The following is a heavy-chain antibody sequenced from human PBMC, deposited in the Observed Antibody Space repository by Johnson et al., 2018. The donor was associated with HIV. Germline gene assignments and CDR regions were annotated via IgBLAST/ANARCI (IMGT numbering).Heavy chain of an antibody. J-gene: IGHJ3*02. CDR1: GFTFSSYW. CDR2: IKQDGSEK. Sequence: VQLVESGGGLVQPGGSLRLSCAASGFTFSSYWMSWVRQAPGKGLEWVANIKQDGSEKYYVDSVKGRFTISRDSAKNSLYLQMNSRRVEDTALYYCAKEAAAGYNAFDIWGQGTMVTVS. V-gene: IGHV3-7*03. D-gene: IGHD6-13*01. CDR3: AKEAAAGYNAFDI.